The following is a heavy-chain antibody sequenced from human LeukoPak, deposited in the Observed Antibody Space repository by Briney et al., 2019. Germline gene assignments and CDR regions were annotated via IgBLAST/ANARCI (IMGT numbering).Heavy chain of an antibody. CDR1: GFTFSSYS. CDR2: ISGSSSYI. D-gene: IGHD6-19*01. Sequence: GGSLRLSCAASGFTFSSYSMNWVRQAPGKGLEWVSSISGSSSYINYADSVKGRFTISRDNAQNSLFLQLNSLRAEDTAVYYCARDPYSSGWYKDAFDIWGQGTMVAVSS. J-gene: IGHJ3*02. CDR3: ARDPYSSGWYKDAFDI. V-gene: IGHV3-21*01.